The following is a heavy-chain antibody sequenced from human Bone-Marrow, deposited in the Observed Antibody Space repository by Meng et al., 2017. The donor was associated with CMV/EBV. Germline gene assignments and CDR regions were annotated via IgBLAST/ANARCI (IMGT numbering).Heavy chain of an antibody. CDR2: IIPIFGTA. CDR1: GGTFSSYA. Sequence: SVKVSYKASGGTFSSYAISWVRQAPGQGLEWMGGIIPIFGTANYAQKFQGRVTITTDESTSTAYMELSSLRSEDTAVYYCARVGGEWLVLSPYFQHWGQGTLVTVSS. D-gene: IGHD6-19*01. CDR3: ARVGGEWLVLSPYFQH. J-gene: IGHJ1*01. V-gene: IGHV1-69*05.